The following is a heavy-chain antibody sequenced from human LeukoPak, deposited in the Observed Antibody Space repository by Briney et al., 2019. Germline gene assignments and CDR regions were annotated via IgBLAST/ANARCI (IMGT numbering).Heavy chain of an antibody. D-gene: IGHD5-18*01. V-gene: IGHV3-23*01. CDR1: GFTSSSYA. CDR3: AKSVGYSYGRYYFDY. J-gene: IGHJ4*02. Sequence: GGSLRLSCAASGFTSSSYAMSWVRQAPGKGLEWVSAISGSGGSTYYADSVKGRFTISRDNSKNTLYLQMNSLRAEDTAVYYCAKSVGYSYGRYYFDYWGQGTLVTVSS. CDR2: ISGSGGST.